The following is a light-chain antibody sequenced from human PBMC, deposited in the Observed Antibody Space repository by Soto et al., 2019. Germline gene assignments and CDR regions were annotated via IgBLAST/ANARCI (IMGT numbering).Light chain of an antibody. CDR1: QDISNY. Sequence: DIQMTQSPSSLSASVGDRVTITCQASQDISNYLNWYQQKPGKAPKLLIYDASNLETGVPSRFSGSGSGTDFTFTITILQPEDIATYYCQQYKHLITFGQGTRLEIK. CDR3: QQYKHLIT. J-gene: IGKJ5*01. V-gene: IGKV1-33*01. CDR2: DAS.